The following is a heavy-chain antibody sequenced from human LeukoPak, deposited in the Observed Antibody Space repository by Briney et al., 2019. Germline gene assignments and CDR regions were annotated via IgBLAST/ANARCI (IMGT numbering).Heavy chain of an antibody. D-gene: IGHD6-19*01. J-gene: IGHJ4*02. V-gene: IGHV3-48*03. CDR1: GFTFSSYE. CDR3: ARVGIAVAGPSFDY. CDR2: ISSSGSTI. Sequence: GSLRLSCAASGFTFSSYEMNWVRQAPGKGLEWVSYISSSGSTIYYADSVKGRFTISRDNAKNSLYLQMHSLRAEDTAVYYCARVGIAVAGPSFDYWGQGTLVTVSS.